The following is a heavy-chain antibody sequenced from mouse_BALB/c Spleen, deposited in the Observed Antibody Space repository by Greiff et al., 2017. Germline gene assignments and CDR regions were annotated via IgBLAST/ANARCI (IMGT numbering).Heavy chain of an antibody. V-gene: IGHV5-12-1*01. CDR1: GFAFSSYD. CDR2: ISSGGGST. J-gene: IGHJ2*01. CDR3: ARRDLMDY. D-gene: IGHD3-3*01. Sequence: EVKVVESGGGLVKPGGSLKLSCAASGFAFSSYDMSWVRQTPEKRLEWVAYISSGGGSTYYPDTVKGRFTISRDNAKNTLYLQMSSLKSEDTAMYYCARRDLMDYWGQGTTRTVSS.